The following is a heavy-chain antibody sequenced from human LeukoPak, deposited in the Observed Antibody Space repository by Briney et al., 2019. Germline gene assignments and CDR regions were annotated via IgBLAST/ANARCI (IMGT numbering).Heavy chain of an antibody. CDR2: ISSSSSYI. J-gene: IGHJ6*03. Sequence: PGGSLRLSCAASGFTFSSYSMNWVRRAPGEGRECVSSISSSSSYIYYADSVKARFTISRDNAKNSLYLQMNSLSDEDTAVYYCARSPYLLIKGFGELFPYYYYMDVWGKGTTVTISS. CDR3: ARSPYLLIKGFGELFPYYYYMDV. D-gene: IGHD3-10*01. CDR1: GFTFSSYS. V-gene: IGHV3-21*01.